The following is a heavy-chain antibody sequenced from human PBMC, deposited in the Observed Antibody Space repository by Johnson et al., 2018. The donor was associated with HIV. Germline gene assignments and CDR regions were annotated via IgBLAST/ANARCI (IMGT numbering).Heavy chain of an antibody. J-gene: IGHJ3*02. V-gene: IGHV3-30*02. D-gene: IGHD3-10*01. CDR3: ASEVRGVLDI. CDR2: IRYDGSNK. Sequence: QVQLVESGGGVVQPGGSLRLSCAASGFTFSSYGMHWVRQAPGKGLEWVEFIRYDGSNKYYADSVKGRFTISRDNSKNTLYLQMNSLRAEDTAVYYCASEVRGVLDIWGQGTMVTVSS. CDR1: GFTFSSYG.